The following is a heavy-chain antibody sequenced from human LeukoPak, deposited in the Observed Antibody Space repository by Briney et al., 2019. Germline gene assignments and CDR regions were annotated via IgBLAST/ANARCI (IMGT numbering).Heavy chain of an antibody. Sequence: GGSLRLSCAASGFTFSNYDIHWVRQAPGKGLEWVAVIWYDGSNKYYADSVKGRFTISRDNSKNTLYLQMNSLRAEDTAVYYCARGYASAYYGMDVWGQGTTVTVSS. J-gene: IGHJ6*02. CDR1: GFTFSNYD. CDR2: IWYDGSNK. V-gene: IGHV3-33*01. D-gene: IGHD5-12*01. CDR3: ARGYASAYYGMDV.